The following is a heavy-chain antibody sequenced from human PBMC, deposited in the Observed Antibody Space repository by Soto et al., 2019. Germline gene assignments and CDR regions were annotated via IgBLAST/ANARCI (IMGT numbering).Heavy chain of an antibody. CDR3: AKAGTRPLAAAGGFDY. Sequence: GGSLRLSCAASGFTFSSYAMSWVRQAPGKGLEWVSAISGSGGSTYYADSVKGRFTISRDNSKNTLYLQMNSLRAEDTAVYYCAKAGTRPLAAAGGFDYWGQGTLVTVSS. D-gene: IGHD6-13*01. J-gene: IGHJ4*02. CDR1: GFTFSSYA. V-gene: IGHV3-23*01. CDR2: ISGSGGST.